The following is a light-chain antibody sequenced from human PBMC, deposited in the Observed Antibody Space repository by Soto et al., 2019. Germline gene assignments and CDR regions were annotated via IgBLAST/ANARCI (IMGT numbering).Light chain of an antibody. Sequence: QSALTQPRSVSGSPGHSVTISCTGSSSDVGGYNFVSWSQLHPGQAPKLMIYDVTKRPSGVPARFSGSKSGNTASLTISGLQAEDEAEYYCCAYAGSDTLLFGGGTKLTVL. CDR2: DVT. V-gene: IGLV2-11*01. CDR1: SSDVGGYNF. CDR3: CAYAGSDTLL. J-gene: IGLJ2*01.